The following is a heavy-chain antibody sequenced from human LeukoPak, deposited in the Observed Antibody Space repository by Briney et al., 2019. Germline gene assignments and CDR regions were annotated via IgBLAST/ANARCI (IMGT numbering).Heavy chain of an antibody. D-gene: IGHD5-24*01. CDR1: GFTFSSYG. V-gene: IGHV3-30*18. CDR2: ISYDGSNK. CDR3: AKDWGYNLNYYYGMDV. J-gene: IGHJ6*02. Sequence: GGSLRLSCAASGFTFSSYGMHWARQAPGKGLEWVAVISYDGSNKYYADSVKGRFTISRDNSKNTLYLQMNSLRAEDTAVYYCAKDWGYNLNYYYGMDVWGQGTTVTVSS.